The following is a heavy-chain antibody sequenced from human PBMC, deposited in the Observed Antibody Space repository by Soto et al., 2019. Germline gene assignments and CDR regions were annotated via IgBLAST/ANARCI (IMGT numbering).Heavy chain of an antibody. Sequence: PSEALSLTCTVSGGSISSYYWSWIRQPPGKGLEWIGYIYYSGSTNYNPSLKSRVTISLDTSKNQFSLKLSSVTAADTAVYYCARLGGYYQSLAPCGKGTLVTVYS. D-gene: IGHD3-22*01. V-gene: IGHV4-59*08. CDR3: ARLGGYYQSLAP. CDR2: IYYSGST. J-gene: IGHJ5*02. CDR1: GGSISSYY.